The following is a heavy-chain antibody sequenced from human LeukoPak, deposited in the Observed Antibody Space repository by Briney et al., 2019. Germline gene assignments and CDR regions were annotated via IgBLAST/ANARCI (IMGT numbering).Heavy chain of an antibody. CDR3: AKEMIVVVTDDY. CDR1: GFTFSSYA. J-gene: IGHJ4*02. CDR2: ISGSGNST. Sequence: GGSLRLSCAASGFTFSSYAMSWVRQAPGKGLEWISTISGSGNSTDFADSVKGRFTISRDNSKNTLNLQMNNLRAEDTAIYYCAKEMIVVVTDDYWGQGTLVTVSS. V-gene: IGHV3-23*01. D-gene: IGHD3-22*01.